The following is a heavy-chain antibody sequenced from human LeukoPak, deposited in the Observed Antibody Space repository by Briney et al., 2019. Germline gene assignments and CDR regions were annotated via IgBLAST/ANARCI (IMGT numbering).Heavy chain of an antibody. D-gene: IGHD2-21*01. CDR3: ARPQYCGSNCYHAFEI. Sequence: PSETLSLTCAVSGGSINTYYWSWIRQPPGKGLEWFGYFSYSGGPNYNPSLKSRVTISVDTSKNQFSLKLSSVTAADTAVYYCARPQYCGSNCYHAFEIWGQGTLVTVSS. CDR2: FSYSGGP. CDR1: GGSINTYY. J-gene: IGHJ3*02. V-gene: IGHV4-59*08.